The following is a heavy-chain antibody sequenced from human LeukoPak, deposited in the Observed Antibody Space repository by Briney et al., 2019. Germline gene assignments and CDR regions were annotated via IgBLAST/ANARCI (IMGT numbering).Heavy chain of an antibody. J-gene: IGHJ5*02. D-gene: IGHD4-17*01. CDR1: GFTFGDYA. CDR3: ARGLTTVTTFNWFDP. V-gene: IGHV4-34*01. CDR2: INHSGST. Sequence: GSLRLSCTTSGFTFGDYAVSWFRQAPGKGLEWIGEINHSGSTNYNPSLKSRVTISVDTSKNQFSLKLSSVTAADTAVYSCARGLTTVTTFNWFDPWGQGTLVAVSS.